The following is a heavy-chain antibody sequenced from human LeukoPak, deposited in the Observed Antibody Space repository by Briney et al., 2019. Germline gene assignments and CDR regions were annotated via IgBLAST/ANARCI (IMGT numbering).Heavy chain of an antibody. CDR1: GGSISSRSYY. CDR2: IYYSGST. CDR3: ARAPPMITFGGVIADDAFDI. V-gene: IGHV4-31*03. D-gene: IGHD3-16*02. Sequence: KTSETLSLTCTVSGGSISSRSYYWSWIRQHPGKGLEWIGYIYYSGSTYYNPSLKSRVTISVDTSKNQFSLKLSSVTAADTAVYYCARAPPMITFGGVIADDAFDIWGQGTMVTVSS. J-gene: IGHJ3*02.